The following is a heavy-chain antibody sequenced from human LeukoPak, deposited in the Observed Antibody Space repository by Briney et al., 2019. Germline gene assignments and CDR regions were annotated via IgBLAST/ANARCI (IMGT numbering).Heavy chain of an antibody. V-gene: IGHV3-38-3*01. J-gene: IGHJ6*03. D-gene: IGHD3-10*01. CDR3: AKDLGEEDYYYYYMDV. Sequence: GGSLRLSCAASGFTVSSNEMSWVRQAPGKGLEWVSSISGGSTYYADSRKGRFTISRDNSKNTLYLQMNSLRAEDTAVYYCAKDLGEEDYYYYYMDVWGKGTTVTVSS. CDR2: ISGGST. CDR1: GFTVSSNE.